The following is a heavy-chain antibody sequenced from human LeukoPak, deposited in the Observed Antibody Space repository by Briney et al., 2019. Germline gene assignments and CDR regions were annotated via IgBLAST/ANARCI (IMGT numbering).Heavy chain of an antibody. CDR3: ARSAEHCTNGVCYTDYYMDV. CDR1: GHTFTSSY. CDR2: INPNSSDT. J-gene: IGHJ6*03. V-gene: IGHV1-2*02. D-gene: IGHD2-8*01. Sequence: ASVKVSCKASGHTFTSSYVHWVRQAPGQGLEWMGRINPNSSDTNYAQKFQGRVTMTRDTSINTTYMELSRLRSDDTAEYYCARSAEHCTNGVCYTDYYMDVWGKGTTVTVSS.